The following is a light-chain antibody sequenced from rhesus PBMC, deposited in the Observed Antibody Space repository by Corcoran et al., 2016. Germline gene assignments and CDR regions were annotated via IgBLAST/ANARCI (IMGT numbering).Light chain of an antibody. V-gene: IGKV1-43*01. Sequence: DIQMTQSPSSLSASAGDRVTITCRASQGISTYLNWYQPKPGKAPKRLIYAASSLESGVPSRFSGSGSWTEFTLTSSSLQPEDVATYYCRQDNSNPLTFGVGTKVEIK. J-gene: IGKJ4*01. CDR3: RQDNSNPLT. CDR2: AAS. CDR1: QGISTY.